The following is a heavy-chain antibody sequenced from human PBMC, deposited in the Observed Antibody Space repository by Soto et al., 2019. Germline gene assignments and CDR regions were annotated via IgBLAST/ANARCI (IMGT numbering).Heavy chain of an antibody. Sequence: QVQLVESGGGVVQPGRSLRLSCAASGFTFSSYGMHWVRQAPGKGLEWVAVIPYDGSNKYYADSVTGRFTISRDNFKNTLYLQINSLRAEDTAVYYCAKGDIAVAGTGSLDYWGQGTLVTVSS. V-gene: IGHV3-30*18. CDR2: IPYDGSNK. CDR1: GFTFSSYG. CDR3: AKGDIAVAGTGSLDY. J-gene: IGHJ4*02. D-gene: IGHD6-19*01.